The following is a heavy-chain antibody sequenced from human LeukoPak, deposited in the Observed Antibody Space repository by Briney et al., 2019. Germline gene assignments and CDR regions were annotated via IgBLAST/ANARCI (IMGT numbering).Heavy chain of an antibody. CDR3: AAGGYCSGGSCYSFFDY. J-gene: IGHJ4*02. V-gene: IGHV5-51*01. CDR1: GYSFNTYW. Sequence: GESLKISCKGSGYSFNTYWIGWVRQMPGKGLEWMAIIYPGDSDTRYSPSFEGQVTISADKSISTAYLQWSSLKASDTAMYYCAAGGYCSGGSCYSFFDYWGQGTLVTVSS. D-gene: IGHD2-15*01. CDR2: IYPGDSDT.